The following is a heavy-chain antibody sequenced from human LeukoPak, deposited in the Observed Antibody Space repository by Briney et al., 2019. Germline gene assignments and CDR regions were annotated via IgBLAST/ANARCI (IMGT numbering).Heavy chain of an antibody. J-gene: IGHJ4*02. CDR1: GYTFTSYA. V-gene: IGHV1-3*01. D-gene: IGHD3-22*01. Sequence: ASVKVSCKASGYTFTSYAMHWVRQAPGQRLEWMGWINAGNGNTKYSQKFQGRVTITRDTSASTAYMELSSLRSEDTAVYYCAREHHPYYYDSSGPAGGYWGQGTLVTVSS. CDR3: AREHHPYYYDSSGPAGGY. CDR2: INAGNGNT.